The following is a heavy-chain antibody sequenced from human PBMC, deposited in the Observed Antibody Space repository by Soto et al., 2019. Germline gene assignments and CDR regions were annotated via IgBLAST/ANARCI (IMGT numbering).Heavy chain of an antibody. CDR2: ISGGGSNT. J-gene: IGHJ4*02. CDR1: GFPFSSYV. D-gene: IGHD1-26*01. CDR3: AKYSNKGSSSLRGRYFDY. Sequence: EVPRLESGGGLVQRGGSLRLSCAASGFPFSSYVMSWVRQAPGKGLEGVSGISGGGSNTFYADSVKGRFTISRDNSKNTLLLQMNSLGAEDTAVYYGAKYSNKGSSSLRGRYFDYWGQGIGVTVSS. V-gene: IGHV3-23*01.